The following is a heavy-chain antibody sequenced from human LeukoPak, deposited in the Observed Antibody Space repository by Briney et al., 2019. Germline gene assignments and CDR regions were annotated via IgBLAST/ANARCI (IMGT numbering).Heavy chain of an antibody. D-gene: IGHD2-2*01. V-gene: IGHV5-51*01. Sequence: GESLKISCKGSGYSFTSYWIGWVRQLPGKGLEWMGIIYPGDSDTRYGPSFQGQVTISADKSISTAYLQWSSLKASDTAMYYCARGYCSGTSCTEGVGDYWGQGTLVTVSS. CDR2: IYPGDSDT. CDR3: ARGYCSGTSCTEGVGDY. CDR1: GYSFTSYW. J-gene: IGHJ4*02.